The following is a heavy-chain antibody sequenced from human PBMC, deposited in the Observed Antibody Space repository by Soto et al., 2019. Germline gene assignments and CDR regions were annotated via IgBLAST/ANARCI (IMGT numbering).Heavy chain of an antibody. D-gene: IGHD6-13*01. CDR2: IYSGGST. V-gene: IGHV3-53*04. J-gene: IGHJ6*03. CDR1: GFTVSSNY. CDR3: ARGERPQQQLGNYYYYYMDV. Sequence: PGGSLRLSCAASGFTVSSNYMSWVRQAPGKGLEWVSVIYSGGSTYYADSVKGRFTISRHNSKNTLYLQMNSLRAEDTAVYYCARGERPQQQLGNYYYYYMDVWGKGTTVTVSS.